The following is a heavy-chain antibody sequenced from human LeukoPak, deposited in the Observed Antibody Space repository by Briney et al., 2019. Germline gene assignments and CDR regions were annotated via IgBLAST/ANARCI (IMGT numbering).Heavy chain of an antibody. CDR1: GYSITSGYY. CDR3: ARGRRHRMNDYVWGSYRFDY. D-gene: IGHD3-16*02. V-gene: IGHV4-38-2*02. J-gene: IGHJ4*02. CDR2: INHSGST. Sequence: NSSETLSLTCTVSGYSITSGYYWGWIRQPPGKGLEWIGEINHSGSTNYNPSLKSRVTISVDTSKNQFSLKLSSVTAADTAVYYCARGRRHRMNDYVWGSYRFDYWGQGTLVTVSS.